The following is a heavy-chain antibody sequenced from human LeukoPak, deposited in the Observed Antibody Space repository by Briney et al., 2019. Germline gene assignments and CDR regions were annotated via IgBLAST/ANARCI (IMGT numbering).Heavy chain of an antibody. CDR2: ISAYNGNT. CDR1: GYTFTSYG. J-gene: IGHJ4*02. V-gene: IGHV1-18*01. Sequence: ASVKVSCKASGYTFTSYGISWVRQAPGQGLEWMGWISAYNGNTNYAQKFQGRVTMTRDTSTSTVYMELSSLRSEDTAVYYCARDPSLGDWLLTDYWGQGTLVTVSS. D-gene: IGHD3-9*01. CDR3: ARDPSLGDWLLTDY.